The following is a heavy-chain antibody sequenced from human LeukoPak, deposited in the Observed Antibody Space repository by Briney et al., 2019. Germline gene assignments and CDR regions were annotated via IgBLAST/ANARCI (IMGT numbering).Heavy chain of an antibody. CDR2: INPNSGDT. D-gene: IGHD2-2*01. Sequence: ASVKVSCKASGYTFTGYHMHWARQAPGQGLEWMGRINPNSGDTNYAQKFQGRVTMTRDTSISTAYMELNRLRSDDTAVYYCARDYCSSTSCLFDYWGQGTLVTVSS. CDR1: GYTFTGYH. V-gene: IGHV1-2*06. J-gene: IGHJ4*02. CDR3: ARDYCSSTSCLFDY.